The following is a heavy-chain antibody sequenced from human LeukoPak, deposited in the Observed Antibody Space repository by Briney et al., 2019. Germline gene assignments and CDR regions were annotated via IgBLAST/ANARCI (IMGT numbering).Heavy chain of an antibody. J-gene: IGHJ4*02. D-gene: IGHD3-3*01. Sequence: PSETLSLTCAVYGGSFSGYYWSWIRQPPGKGLEWIGEINHSGSTNYNPSLKSRVAISVDTSKNQFSLKLSSVTAADTAVYYCARVGLRFLGVGGKETLVTVSS. V-gene: IGHV4-34*01. CDR1: GGSFSGYY. CDR3: ARVGLRFLGV. CDR2: INHSGST.